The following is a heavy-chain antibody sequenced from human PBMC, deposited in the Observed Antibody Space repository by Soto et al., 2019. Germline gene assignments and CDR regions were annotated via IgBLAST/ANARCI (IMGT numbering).Heavy chain of an antibody. D-gene: IGHD1-26*01. CDR1: GPSIHICGSS. J-gene: IGHJ6*02. CDR2: IYHRGST. CDR3: HARGPLPTAGNGEYYYYGMDV. Sequence: LFLTPPVGGPSIHICGSSRKVSREPPGKGLEWMGYIYHRGSTYYNPSLKSRVTISVDRSKNQFSLKLSSVTAADTAVYYCHARGPLPTAGNGEYYYYGMDVWGQGTTVT. V-gene: IGHV4-30-2*01.